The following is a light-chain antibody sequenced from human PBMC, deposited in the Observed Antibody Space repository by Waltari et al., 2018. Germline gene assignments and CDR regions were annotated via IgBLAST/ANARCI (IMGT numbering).Light chain of an antibody. J-gene: IGLJ1*01. V-gene: IGLV2-23*01. Sequence: QSALTQPASVSGSPGTSITISCTGTTSDVGRYTFVSWYQQHPGKAPKLMIFEGSRRPSGISNRFSGSKSGNTASLTISGLQAEDEADYYCCSYAGSRTYVFGAGTKVTVL. CDR2: EGS. CDR3: CSYAGSRTYV. CDR1: TSDVGRYTF.